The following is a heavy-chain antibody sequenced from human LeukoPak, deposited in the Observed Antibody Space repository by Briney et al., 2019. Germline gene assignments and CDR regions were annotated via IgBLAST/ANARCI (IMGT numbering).Heavy chain of an antibody. J-gene: IGHJ4*02. CDR2: INWNGGST. Sequence: GGSLRLSCAASGFTFDDYGMSWVRQAPGKGLEWVSGINWNGGSTGYADSVKGRFTISSDTARNSLYLHLNSLRAEDTAVYFCARDHNWAFDSWGQGTLVTVSS. V-gene: IGHV3-20*04. CDR3: ARDHNWAFDS. CDR1: GFTFDDYG. D-gene: IGHD1-20*01.